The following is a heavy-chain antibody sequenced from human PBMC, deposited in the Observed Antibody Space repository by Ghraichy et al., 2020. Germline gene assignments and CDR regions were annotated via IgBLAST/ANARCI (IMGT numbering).Heavy chain of an antibody. V-gene: IGHV4-39*01. CDR2: IYYSGST. CDR3: ARLAIFGVATNWFDP. Sequence: SQTLSLTCTVSGGSISSSTYYWAWIRQPPGKGLEWIGSIYYSGSTFYNPTLKSRVTISVDTSKKQFSLKLSSVTAADTAVYYCARLAIFGVATNWFDPWGQGTLVTVSS. D-gene: IGHD3-3*01. CDR1: GGSISSSTYY. J-gene: IGHJ5*02.